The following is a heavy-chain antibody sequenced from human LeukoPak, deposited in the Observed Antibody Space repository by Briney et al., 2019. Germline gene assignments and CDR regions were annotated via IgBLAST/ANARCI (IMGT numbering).Heavy chain of an antibody. CDR3: ARDRMIVVPGDAFDI. Sequence: ASVKVSCKASGGILSSYAISWVRQAPGQGLEWMGRIIPILGIANYAQKFQGRVTITADKSTSTAYMELSSLRSEDTAVYYCARDRMIVVPGDAFDIWGQGTMVTVSS. J-gene: IGHJ3*02. D-gene: IGHD3-22*01. V-gene: IGHV1-69*04. CDR2: IIPILGIA. CDR1: GGILSSYA.